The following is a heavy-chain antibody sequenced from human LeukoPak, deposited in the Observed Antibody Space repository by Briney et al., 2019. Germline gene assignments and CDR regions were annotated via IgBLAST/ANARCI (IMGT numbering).Heavy chain of an antibody. Sequence: PSETLSLTCTVSGGSISSGDYYWSWIRQPPGKGLEWIGEIYYSGSTNYNPSLKSRVTILVDKSKNQFSLKLSSVTAADTAVYYCARDQAVTTKTNWFDSWGQGTLVTVSS. D-gene: IGHD4-17*01. CDR1: GGSISSGDYY. CDR2: IYYSGST. J-gene: IGHJ5*01. V-gene: IGHV4-39*07. CDR3: ARDQAVTTKTNWFDS.